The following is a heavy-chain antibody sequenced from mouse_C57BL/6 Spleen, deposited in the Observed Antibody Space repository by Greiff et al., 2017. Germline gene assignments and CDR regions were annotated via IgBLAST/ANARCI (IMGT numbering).Heavy chain of an antibody. Sequence: VQLQQSGAELVKPGASVKLSCTASGFNIKDYYMHWVKQRTEQGLEWIGRIDPEDGEPKYAPKFQGKATITADTSSNTAYLQLSSLTSEDTAVYYCARLLLRLWYFDVWGTGTTVTVSS. CDR3: ARLLLRLWYFDV. D-gene: IGHD1-2*01. J-gene: IGHJ1*03. CDR2: IDPEDGEP. V-gene: IGHV14-2*01. CDR1: GFNIKDYY.